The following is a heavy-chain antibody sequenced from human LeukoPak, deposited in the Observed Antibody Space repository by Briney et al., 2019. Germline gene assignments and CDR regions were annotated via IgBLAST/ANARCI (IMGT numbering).Heavy chain of an antibody. J-gene: IGHJ6*02. V-gene: IGHV3-23*01. CDR3: AKSYPVTTFGHSEGMYV. D-gene: IGHD3-16*01. CDR1: GFPFSSYA. Sequence: GGSLRLSCAASGFPFSSYAMSWVRQAPGKGVEWVSAISGSGGSTYYADSVKGRFTISRDNSKNTLYLQMNSLRAEDTAVYYCAKSYPVTTFGHSEGMYVWGQGTTVTASS. CDR2: ISGSGGST.